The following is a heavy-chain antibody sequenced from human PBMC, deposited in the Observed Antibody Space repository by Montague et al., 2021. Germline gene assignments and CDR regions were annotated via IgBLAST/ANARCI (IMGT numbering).Heavy chain of an antibody. D-gene: IGHD2-15*01. CDR1: CGSTSSTSYY. V-gene: IGHV4-39*01. CDR2: IYYNGST. Sequence: SETLSLTCTVSCGSTSSTSYYWGWIRQPPGKELEFIGVIYYNGSTYHNPSLKSRVTVSIDTSKNKFSLKLISVTAADTAVYFCARSLYCKGGSCYSGFDPWGQGTLVTVSS. J-gene: IGHJ5*02. CDR3: ARSLYCKGGSCYSGFDP.